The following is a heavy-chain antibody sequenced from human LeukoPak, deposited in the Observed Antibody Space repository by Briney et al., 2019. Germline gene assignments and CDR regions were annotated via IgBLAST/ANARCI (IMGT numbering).Heavy chain of an antibody. CDR1: GGSISSYY. V-gene: IGHV4-4*07. J-gene: IGHJ6*03. Sequence: SETLSLTCTVSGGSISSYYRSWIRQPAGKGLEWIGRIYTSGSTNYNPSLKSRVTMSVDTSKNQFSLKLSSVTAADTAVYYCASQRSSGDYYYYYMDVWGKGTTVTVSS. CDR2: IYTSGST. D-gene: IGHD6-19*01. CDR3: ASQRSSGDYYYYYMDV.